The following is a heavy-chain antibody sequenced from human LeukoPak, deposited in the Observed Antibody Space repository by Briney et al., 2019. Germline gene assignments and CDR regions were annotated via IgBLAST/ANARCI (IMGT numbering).Heavy chain of an antibody. Sequence: GGSLRLSCAASGFTFSTYAIHWVRQAPGKGLEWLAVISYDGSSKYYADSVRGRFTISRDNSKNALYLQMNSLRAEDTAVYYCARANRPYYYYYGMDIWGHGTTVTVSS. V-gene: IGHV3-30-3*01. J-gene: IGHJ6*02. CDR1: GFTFSTYA. CDR3: ARANRPYYYYYGMDI. CDR2: ISYDGSSK.